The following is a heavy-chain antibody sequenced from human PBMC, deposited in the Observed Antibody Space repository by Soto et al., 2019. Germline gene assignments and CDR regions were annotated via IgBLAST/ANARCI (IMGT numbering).Heavy chain of an antibody. Sequence: ASVKVSCKASGYTFTSYATHWVRQAPGQRLEWMGWINAGNGNTKYSQKFQGRVTITRDTSASTAYMELSSLRSEDTAVYYCARPSSTTGYYYYGMDVWGQGTTVTVSS. D-gene: IGHD1-26*01. CDR2: INAGNGNT. CDR1: GYTFTSYA. CDR3: ARPSSTTGYYYYGMDV. V-gene: IGHV1-3*01. J-gene: IGHJ6*02.